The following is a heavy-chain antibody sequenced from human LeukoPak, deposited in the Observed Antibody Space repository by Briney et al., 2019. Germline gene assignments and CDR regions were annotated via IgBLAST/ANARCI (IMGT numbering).Heavy chain of an antibody. V-gene: IGHV4-31*03. CDR1: GGSISSGGYY. Sequence: LSETLSLTCTVSGGSISSGGYYWSWIRQHPGKGLEWIGYIYYSGSTYYNPSLKSRVTISVDTSKNQFSLKLSSVTAADTAVYYCARGQYSGYDSDWFDPWGQGTLVTVSS. J-gene: IGHJ5*02. CDR2: IYYSGST. D-gene: IGHD5-12*01. CDR3: ARGQYSGYDSDWFDP.